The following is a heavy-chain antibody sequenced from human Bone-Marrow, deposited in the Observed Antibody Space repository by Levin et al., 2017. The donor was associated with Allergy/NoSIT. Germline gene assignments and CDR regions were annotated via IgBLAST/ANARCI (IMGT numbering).Heavy chain of an antibody. CDR3: ARDKSGTYFSFED. D-gene: IGHD1-26*01. CDR2: IYYNGNP. Sequence: PSQTLSLTCTVSGASMHRPYWSWIRQPPGKGLEWIGYIYYNGNPNYNPSLKSRVTISVDTSKNQFSLNLNSVTAADTALYYCARDKSGTYFSFEDWGQGTLVTVSS. CDR1: GASMHRPY. V-gene: IGHV4-59*11. J-gene: IGHJ4*02.